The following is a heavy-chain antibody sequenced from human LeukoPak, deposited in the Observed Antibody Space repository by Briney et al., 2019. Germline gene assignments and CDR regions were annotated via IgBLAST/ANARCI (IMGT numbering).Heavy chain of an antibody. CDR3: ARAVGATAMFDP. Sequence: PSETLSLTCAVYGGSFSGYTWSWVRQPPGKGLEWIGEINRSGSAHYNPSLTSRVTISVDTSKNQCSLKLSSVTAADTAVYYCARAVGATAMFDPWGQGTLVTVSS. CDR1: GGSFSGYT. D-gene: IGHD1-26*01. V-gene: IGHV4-34*01. J-gene: IGHJ5*02. CDR2: INRSGSA.